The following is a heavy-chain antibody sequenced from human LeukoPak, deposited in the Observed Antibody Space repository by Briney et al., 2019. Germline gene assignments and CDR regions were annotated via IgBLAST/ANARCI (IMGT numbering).Heavy chain of an antibody. J-gene: IGHJ3*02. V-gene: IGHV3-23*01. CDR2: ISGSGGST. D-gene: IGHD3-16*01. CDR3: AGRNNDDVWGGYYRSPTEGFDM. Sequence: PGGSLRLSCAASGFTFSSYAMSWVRQAPGKGLEWVSAISGSGGSTYYADSVKGRFTISRDNSKNTLYLQMNSLRAEDTAVYYCAGRNNDDVWGGYYRSPTEGFDMWGQGTMVTVSS. CDR1: GFTFSSYA.